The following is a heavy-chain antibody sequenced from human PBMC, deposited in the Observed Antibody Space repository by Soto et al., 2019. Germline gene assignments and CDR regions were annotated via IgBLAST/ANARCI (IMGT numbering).Heavy chain of an antibody. CDR3: AREGGIVGATAADY. J-gene: IGHJ4*02. CDR2: IYYSGST. V-gene: IGHV4-31*03. CDR1: GGSISSGGYY. D-gene: IGHD1-26*01. Sequence: QVQLQESGPGLVKPSQTLSLTCTVSGGSISSGGYYWSWIRQHPGKGLEWIGYIYYSGSTYYNPSLKSRVTISVDPSKTQFSLKLSSVPAADTALYYCAREGGIVGATAADYWGQGTLVTVSS.